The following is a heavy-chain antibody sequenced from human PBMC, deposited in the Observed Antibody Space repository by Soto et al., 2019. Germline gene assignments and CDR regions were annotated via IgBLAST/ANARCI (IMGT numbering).Heavy chain of an antibody. D-gene: IGHD6-13*01. J-gene: IGHJ5*02. CDR3: ARQSGSSWYGGWFDP. Sequence: QLQLQESGPGLVKPSETLSLTCTVSGGSISSSSYYWGWIRQPPGKGLEWIGSIYYSGSTYYNPSLKRRVTISVDTSKNQFSLKLSSVTAADTAVYYCARQSGSSWYGGWFDPWGQGTLVTVSS. CDR1: GGSISSSSYY. CDR2: IYYSGST. V-gene: IGHV4-39*01.